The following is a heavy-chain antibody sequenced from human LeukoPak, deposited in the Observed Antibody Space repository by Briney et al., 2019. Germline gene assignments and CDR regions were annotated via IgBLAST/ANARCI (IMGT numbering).Heavy chain of an antibody. Sequence: VASVKVSCKASGYTFTDYYMHWVRQAPGQGLEWMGWMNPNGGATNYAQEFQGRVTMTRDTSISTAYMELSRLTSDDTALYYCAPLTGDLPFDSWGQGTLVTVSS. CDR3: APLTGDLPFDS. V-gene: IGHV1-2*02. CDR2: MNPNGGAT. CDR1: GYTFTDYY. D-gene: IGHD7-27*01. J-gene: IGHJ4*02.